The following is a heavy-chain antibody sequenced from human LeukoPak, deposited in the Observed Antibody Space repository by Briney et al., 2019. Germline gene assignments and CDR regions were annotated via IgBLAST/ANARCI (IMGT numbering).Heavy chain of an antibody. J-gene: IGHJ4*02. D-gene: IGHD1-26*01. CDR1: GYTLTELS. V-gene: IGHV1-24*01. Sequence: GASVKVSCKVSGYTLTELSMHWVRQAPGRGLEWMGGFDPEDGETIYAQKFQGRVTMTEDTSTDTAYMELSSLRSEDTAVYYCATRRRSYYGVYYFDYCGQGTLVTVPS. CDR3: ATRRRSYYGVYYFDY. CDR2: FDPEDGET.